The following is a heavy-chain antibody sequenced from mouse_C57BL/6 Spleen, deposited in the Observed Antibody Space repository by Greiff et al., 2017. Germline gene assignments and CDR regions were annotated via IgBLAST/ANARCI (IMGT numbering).Heavy chain of an antibody. CDR2: IDPNSGGT. D-gene: IGHD1-1*01. CDR3: ARDYYGSSYYFDY. Sequence: VKLQQPGAELVKPGASVKLSCKASGYTFTSYWMHWVKQRPGRGLEWIGRIDPNSGGTKYNEKFESKATLTVDKPSSTAYMQLSSLTSEDSAVYYCARDYYGSSYYFDYWGQGTTLTVSS. CDR1: GYTFTSYW. J-gene: IGHJ2*01. V-gene: IGHV1-72*01.